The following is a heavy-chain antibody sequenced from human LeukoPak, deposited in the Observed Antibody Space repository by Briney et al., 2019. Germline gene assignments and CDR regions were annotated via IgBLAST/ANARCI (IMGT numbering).Heavy chain of an antibody. D-gene: IGHD3-9*01. Sequence: GGSLRLSCAASGFIFSDHYMDWVRQAPGKGLEWVGRTRNEANIYTTKYAASVKGRFTISRDDSKNSLYLQMNSLKTEDTAVYYCARPGRYYDILTGYVPYYYYGMDVWGQGTTVTVSS. J-gene: IGHJ6*02. CDR2: TRNEANIYTT. CDR1: GFIFSDHY. V-gene: IGHV3-72*01. CDR3: ARPGRYYDILTGYVPYYYYGMDV.